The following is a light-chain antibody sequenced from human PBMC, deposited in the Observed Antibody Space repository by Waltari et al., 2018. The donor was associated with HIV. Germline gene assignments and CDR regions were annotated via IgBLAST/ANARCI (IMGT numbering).Light chain of an antibody. Sequence: QTVVTQEPSFSVSPGGTVTLTCGLSSGSVSTSYYPSWYQQTPGQAPRTLIHSTNTRSSGVPDRFSGSIRGNRAALTITGAQADDESDYYCVLYMGSGIWVFGGGTKLTVL. J-gene: IGLJ3*02. CDR3: VLYMGSGIWV. CDR2: STN. V-gene: IGLV8-61*01. CDR1: SGSVSTSYY.